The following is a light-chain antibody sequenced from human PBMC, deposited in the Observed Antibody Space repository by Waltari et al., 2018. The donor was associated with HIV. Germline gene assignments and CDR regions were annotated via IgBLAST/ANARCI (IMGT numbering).Light chain of an antibody. V-gene: IGLV2-11*01. CDR3: CSYAGSYTEI. Sequence: QSALTQPASVAGSPGQSITISCTGTSSDIGGYDYVSWYQQPPGKAPKLMIFDVNKRPSGGPARFSGSKSGHTASLTISGLQADDEADYYCCSYAGSYTEIFGGGTKLTIL. J-gene: IGLJ2*01. CDR2: DVN. CDR1: SSDIGGYDY.